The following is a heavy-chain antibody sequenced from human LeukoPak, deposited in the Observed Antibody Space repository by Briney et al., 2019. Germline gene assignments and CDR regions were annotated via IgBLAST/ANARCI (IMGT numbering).Heavy chain of an antibody. CDR1: GGSISSGGYS. CDR2: IYHSGST. V-gene: IGHV4-30-2*01. D-gene: IGHD2-2*01. Sequence: SETLSLTCAVSGGSISSGGYSWRWIRQPPGKGLEWIAYIYHSGSTYYNPSLKSRVTISVDRSKNQFSLKLSSVTAADTAVYYCTRVGSQGQPGYGGQGTLVTVSS. CDR3: TRVGSQGQPGY. J-gene: IGHJ4*02.